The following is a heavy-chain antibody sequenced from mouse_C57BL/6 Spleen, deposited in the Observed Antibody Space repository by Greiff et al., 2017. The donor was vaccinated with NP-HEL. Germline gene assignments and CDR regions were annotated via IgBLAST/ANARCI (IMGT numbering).Heavy chain of an antibody. Sequence: LVKPGASVKMSCKASGYTFTDYYMNWVKQSHGKSLEWIGVINPYNGGTSYNQKFKGKATLTVDKSSSTAYMELNSLTSEDSAVYYCARTISHFDYWGQGTTLTVSS. CDR2: INPYNGGT. J-gene: IGHJ2*01. CDR1: GYTFTDYY. V-gene: IGHV1-19*01. CDR3: ARTISHFDY.